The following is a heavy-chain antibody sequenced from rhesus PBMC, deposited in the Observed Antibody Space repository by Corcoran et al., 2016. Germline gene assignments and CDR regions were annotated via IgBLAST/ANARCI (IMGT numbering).Heavy chain of an antibody. CDR2: ITSSGSN. J-gene: IGHJ4*01. V-gene: IGHV4-122*02. Sequence: QVQLQESGPGLMKPSETPSLTCAVSGGSISRGYYYLNWIRQPPGKGLEWIEYITSSGSNSYTHSLRSRVTISRDTSKTQFYLNRSSVTAAESAVYYCARVMTTVTTRLDYWGQGVLVTVSS. D-gene: IGHD4-35*01. CDR3: ARVMTTVTTRLDY. CDR1: GGSISRGYYY.